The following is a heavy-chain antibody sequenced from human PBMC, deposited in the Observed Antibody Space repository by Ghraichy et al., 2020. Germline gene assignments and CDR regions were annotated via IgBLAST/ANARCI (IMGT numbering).Heavy chain of an antibody. CDR2: IYYSGST. Sequence: SETLSLTCTVSGGSISSSSYYWGWIRQPPGKGLEWIGSIYYSGSTYFNPSLKSRVTISVDTSKNQFSLKLSSMTAADTAVYYCARETYYYDTTGVAFDIWGQGTMVTVSS. CDR1: GGSISSSSYY. CDR3: ARETYYYDTTGVAFDI. D-gene: IGHD3-22*01. V-gene: IGHV4-39*02. J-gene: IGHJ3*02.